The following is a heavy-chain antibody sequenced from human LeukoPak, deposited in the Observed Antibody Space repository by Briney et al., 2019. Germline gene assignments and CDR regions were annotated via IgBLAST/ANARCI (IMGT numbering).Heavy chain of an antibody. CDR3: IRDFRSADL. J-gene: IGHJ5*02. CDR2: IYVDGRTT. Sequence: GGSLRLSCVASGFTFSNYWMHWVRQPPGKGLVWVSRIYVDGRTTSYADSVKGRFTISRDNAKNTVYLEMNSLSVEDTATYYCIRDFRSADLWGQGTLVTVTS. CDR1: GFTFSNYW. V-gene: IGHV3-74*01.